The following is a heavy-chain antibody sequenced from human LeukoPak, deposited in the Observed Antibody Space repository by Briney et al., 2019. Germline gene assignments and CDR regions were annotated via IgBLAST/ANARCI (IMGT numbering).Heavy chain of an antibody. V-gene: IGHV3-21*01. CDR1: GFIFSSYS. Sequence: GGSLRLSCAASGFIFSSYSMSWVRQAPGKGLEWVSSISTSSSYIYYADSVKGRFTISRDNAKNSLYLQMNSLRVDDTAVYFCAREVKSVYFDYWGQGTLVTVSS. J-gene: IGHJ4*02. CDR2: ISTSSSYI. CDR3: AREVKSVYFDY.